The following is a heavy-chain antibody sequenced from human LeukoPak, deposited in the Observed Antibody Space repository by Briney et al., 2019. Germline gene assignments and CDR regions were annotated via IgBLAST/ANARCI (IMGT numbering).Heavy chain of an antibody. CDR1: GYTLTELS. Sequence: ASVKVSCKVSGYTLTELSMHWVRQAPGKGLEWMGGFDPEAGKTIYAQNLHGRLTVTDDTSTDTASMQLNSLRSEDTAVYYCATDMVGYCGGVTCYSEAYWGQGTLVTVSS. CDR2: FDPEAGKT. CDR3: ATDMVGYCGGVTCYSEAY. V-gene: IGHV1-24*01. J-gene: IGHJ4*02. D-gene: IGHD2-21*01.